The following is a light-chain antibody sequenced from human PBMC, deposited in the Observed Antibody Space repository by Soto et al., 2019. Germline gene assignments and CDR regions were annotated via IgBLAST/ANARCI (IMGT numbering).Light chain of an antibody. J-gene: IGLJ2*01. V-gene: IGLV2-11*01. CDR3: CSHAGSFTLV. CDR2: DVS. Sequence: QSALTQPRSVSGSPGQSVTISCTGTSSDVGGYNYVSWYQKYPGKAPRLKIYDVSKRPSGVPDRFSGSKSGNTASLTISGLQAEDEADYYCCSHAGSFTLVFGGGTKLTVL. CDR1: SSDVGGYNY.